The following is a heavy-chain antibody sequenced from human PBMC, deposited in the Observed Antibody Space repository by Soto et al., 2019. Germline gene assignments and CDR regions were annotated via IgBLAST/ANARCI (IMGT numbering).Heavy chain of an antibody. Sequence: PSETLSLTCTVSGGSISSGDYYWSWIRQPPGKGLEWTGYIYYSGSTYYNPSLKSRVTISVDTSKNQFSLKLSSVTAADTAVYYCARDGRLQIPAAMDYYYYYGMDVWGQGTTVTVSS. D-gene: IGHD2-2*01. CDR3: ARDGRLQIPAAMDYYYYYGMDV. J-gene: IGHJ6*02. CDR2: IYYSGST. V-gene: IGHV4-30-4*01. CDR1: GGSISSGDYY.